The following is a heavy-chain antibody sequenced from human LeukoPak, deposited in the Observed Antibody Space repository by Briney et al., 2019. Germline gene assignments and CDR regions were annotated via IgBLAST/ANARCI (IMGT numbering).Heavy chain of an antibody. CDR2: ISGSGSSL. CDR3: ARRSSGWYSFDY. CDR1: GFTFSDYY. J-gene: IGHJ4*02. D-gene: IGHD6-19*01. V-gene: IGHV3-11*01. Sequence: GGSLSLSCAVSGFTFSDYYMNWIRPAPGRGREWLSYISGSGSSLYYTDSVKGRFTISRDNAKKSLYLQMNSLRAEDTAVYYCARRSSGWYSFDYWGQATQVTVSS.